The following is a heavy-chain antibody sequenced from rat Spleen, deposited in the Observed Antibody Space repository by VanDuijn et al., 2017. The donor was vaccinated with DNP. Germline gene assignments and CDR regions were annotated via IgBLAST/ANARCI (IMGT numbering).Heavy chain of an antibody. CDR2: ITSSGGGT. CDR1: GFTFYNFW. V-gene: IGHV5-31*01. D-gene: IGHD1-2*01. Sequence: EVQLVESGGDVVQPGRSLNLSCVASGFTFYNFWMTWIRQVPGKGLEWVAYITSSGGGTYYSVSVKGRFTISRDNAKRTLYLQMDSLRSEDTATYYWTTHSGNYNSNYPTWFAYWGQGTLVTVSS. CDR3: TTHSGNYNSNYPTWFAY. J-gene: IGHJ3*01.